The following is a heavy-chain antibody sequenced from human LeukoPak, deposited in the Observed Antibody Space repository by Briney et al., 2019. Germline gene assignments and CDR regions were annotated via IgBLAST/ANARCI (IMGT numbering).Heavy chain of an antibody. CDR1: GFPFSSYW. CDR2: IKQDGSEK. J-gene: IGHJ3*02. CDR3: ARNDILTGYPDAFDI. Sequence: QAGGSLRLSCAASGFPFSSYWMNWVRQAPGKGLEWVAKIKQDGSEKYYVDSVKGRFTISRDNSKNTLYLQMNSLRAEDTAVYYCARNDILTGYPDAFDIWGQGTMVTVSS. V-gene: IGHV3-7*01. D-gene: IGHD3-9*01.